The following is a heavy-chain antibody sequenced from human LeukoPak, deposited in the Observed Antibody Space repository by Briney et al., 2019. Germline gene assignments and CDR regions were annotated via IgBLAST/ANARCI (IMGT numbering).Heavy chain of an antibody. J-gene: IGHJ3*02. CDR2: IRGKAASYAT. CDR3: TSRSDAFEI. CDR1: GFTLSDSA. V-gene: IGHV3-73*01. Sequence: GGSLRLSCAASGFTLSDSAMHWVRQASGKGLEWVGRIRGKAASYATAYAASVKGRFSISRDDSKNTAYLQMNSLKTEDTAVYYCTSRSDAFEIWGQGTMVTVSS.